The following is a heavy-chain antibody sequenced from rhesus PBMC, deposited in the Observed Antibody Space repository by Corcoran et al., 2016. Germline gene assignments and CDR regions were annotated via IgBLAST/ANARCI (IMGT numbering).Heavy chain of an antibody. Sequence: QVQLQESGPGVVKPSETLSLTCAVSGYSISSGHDWSWIRQPTGKGLEWIGYIYGSSGSTNYNPSLKNRVTISKDTAKNQFSLKLSSVTAADTAVYYCARDGGSWKGYFDYWGQGVLVTVSS. V-gene: IGHV4-76*01. J-gene: IGHJ4*01. CDR3: ARDGGSWKGYFDY. D-gene: IGHD6-25*01. CDR2: IYGSSGST. CDR1: GYSISSGHD.